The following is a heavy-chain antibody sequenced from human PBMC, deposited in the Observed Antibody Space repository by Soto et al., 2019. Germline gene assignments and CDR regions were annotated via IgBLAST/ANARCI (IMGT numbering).Heavy chain of an antibody. D-gene: IGHD3-3*01. Sequence: PSXTVSLTCTVSGGSISSYHWSWIRQPPWKGLEWIGYIYYSGSTNYNPSLKSRVTISVDTSKNQFSLKLSSVTAADTAVYYCARNYDFWSGPGMDVWGKGTTVTVSS. CDR2: IYYSGST. V-gene: IGHV4-59*08. CDR1: GGSISSYH. J-gene: IGHJ6*04. CDR3: ARNYDFWSGPGMDV.